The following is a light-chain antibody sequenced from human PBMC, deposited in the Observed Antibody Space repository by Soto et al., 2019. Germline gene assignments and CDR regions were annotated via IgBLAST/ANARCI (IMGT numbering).Light chain of an antibody. CDR3: SSYASSNTVI. V-gene: IGLV2-14*01. CDR1: SSDIGTYNY. Sequence: QSALTQPASVSGSPGQSITISCSGSSSDIGTYNYVSWYQQHPGKAPKLMFYGVTNRPSGVSSRFSGSKSGNTASLTISGLQAEDEAHYYCSSYASSNTVIFGGGTQLTVL. J-gene: IGLJ2*01. CDR2: GVT.